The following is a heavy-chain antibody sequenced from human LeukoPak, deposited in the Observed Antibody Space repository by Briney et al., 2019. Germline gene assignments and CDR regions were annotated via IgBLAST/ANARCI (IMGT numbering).Heavy chain of an antibody. J-gene: IGHJ6*02. V-gene: IGHV3-7*01. Sequence: AGGSLRLSCAASGFTFSSYWMNWVRQVPGKGLEWVANINQDRSEKSCVDSVKGRFTISRDNAKNSLYLQMNSLRAEDTAVYYCARGLGYCSSTSCPSMDVWGQGTTVTVSS. CDR2: INQDRSEK. CDR1: GFTFSSYW. CDR3: ARGLGYCSSTSCPSMDV. D-gene: IGHD2-2*01.